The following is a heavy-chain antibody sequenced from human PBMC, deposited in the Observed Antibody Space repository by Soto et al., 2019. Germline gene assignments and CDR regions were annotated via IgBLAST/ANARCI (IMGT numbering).Heavy chain of an antibody. Sequence: QVQLVQSGAEVKKPGASVKVSCKASGYTFTSYGISWVRQAPGQGLEWMGWTSAYNGNTNYAQKLQGRVTMTTDTCTGTAYMELRSLRSDDTAVYYCARRQWLVGGYYYGMDVWGQGTTVTVSS. J-gene: IGHJ6*02. D-gene: IGHD6-19*01. V-gene: IGHV1-18*01. CDR1: GYTFTSYG. CDR2: TSAYNGNT. CDR3: ARRQWLVGGYYYGMDV.